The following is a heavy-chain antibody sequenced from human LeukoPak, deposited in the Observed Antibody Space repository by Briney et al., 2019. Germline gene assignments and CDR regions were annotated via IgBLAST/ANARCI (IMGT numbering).Heavy chain of an antibody. D-gene: IGHD6-13*01. J-gene: IGHJ6*03. Sequence: GGSLRLSCAASRFTFSSYVMSWVRQAPGKGLEWVAFIRYDGSNKYYADSVKGRFTISRDNSKNTLYLQMNSLRAEDTAVYYCAKVGSSSSGYYYYYYMDVWGKGTTVTISS. CDR2: IRYDGSNK. CDR3: AKVGSSSSGYYYYYYMDV. CDR1: RFTFSSYV. V-gene: IGHV3-30*02.